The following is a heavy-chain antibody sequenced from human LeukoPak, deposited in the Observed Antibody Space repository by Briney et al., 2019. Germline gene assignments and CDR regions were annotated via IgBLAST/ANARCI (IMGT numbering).Heavy chain of an antibody. CDR1: GYTFSSYD. Sequence: GASVKVSCKASGYTFSSYDINWVRQATGQGLEWMGWINPNSGGTNYAQKFQGRVTMTRDTSISTAYMELSRLRSDDTAVYYCARPLIGSGSYNYWGQGTLVTVSS. V-gene: IGHV1-2*02. CDR2: INPNSGGT. D-gene: IGHD3-10*01. J-gene: IGHJ4*02. CDR3: ARPLIGSGSYNY.